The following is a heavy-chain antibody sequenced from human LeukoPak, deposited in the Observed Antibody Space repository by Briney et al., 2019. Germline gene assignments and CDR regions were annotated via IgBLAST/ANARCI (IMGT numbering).Heavy chain of an antibody. Sequence: GGSLRLSCAASGFTFSSYAMHWVRQAPGKGLEWVAVISYDGSNKYYADSVKGRFTISRDNSKNTLYLQMNSLRAEDTAVYYCARDQTIFGVPYYWGQGTLVTVSS. CDR2: ISYDGSNK. CDR1: GFTFSSYA. D-gene: IGHD3-3*01. V-gene: IGHV3-30-3*01. CDR3: ARDQTIFGVPYY. J-gene: IGHJ4*02.